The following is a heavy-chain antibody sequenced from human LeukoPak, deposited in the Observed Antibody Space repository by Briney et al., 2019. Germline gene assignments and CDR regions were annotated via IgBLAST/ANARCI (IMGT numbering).Heavy chain of an antibody. V-gene: IGHV3-23*01. Sequence: GGSLRLSCVVSGISLSNYGMTWVRQAPGKGLEWVSYISERGGSTTYADSVKGRFTISRDTSLNTLYLQMNNLRAEDTAVYFCAKRGVVIRGILVIGYHQEAYHYDFWGQGVLVTVSS. J-gene: IGHJ4*02. CDR2: ISERGGST. CDR1: GISLSNYG. CDR3: AKRGVVIRGILVIGYHQEAYHYDF. D-gene: IGHD3-10*01.